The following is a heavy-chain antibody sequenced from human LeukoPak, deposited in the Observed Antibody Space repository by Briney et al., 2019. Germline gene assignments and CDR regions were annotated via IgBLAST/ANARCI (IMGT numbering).Heavy chain of an antibody. CDR3: TAPTSGYFDY. CDR1: GFTFSNAW. V-gene: IGHV3-15*01. Sequence: GGSLRPSCAASGFTFSNAWMSWVRQAPGKGLEWVGRIKSKTDGGTTDYAAPVKGRFTISRDDSKNTLYLQMNSLETEDTAVYYCTAPTSGYFDYWGQGTLVTVSS. D-gene: IGHD2-15*01. J-gene: IGHJ4*02. CDR2: IKSKTDGGTT.